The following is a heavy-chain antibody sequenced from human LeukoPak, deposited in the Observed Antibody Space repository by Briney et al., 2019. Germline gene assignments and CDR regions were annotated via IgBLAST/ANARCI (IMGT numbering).Heavy chain of an antibody. D-gene: IGHD1-1*01. CDR3: ARGTTHYYYYYMDV. CDR2: IYYSGST. J-gene: IGHJ6*03. V-gene: IGHV4-59*01. Sequence: KPSETLSLTCTVSGGSISSYYWSWIRQPPGKGLEWIGYIYYSGSTNYNPSLKSGVTISVDTSKNQFSLKLSSVTAADTAVYYCARGTTHYYYYYMDVWGKGTTVTVSS. CDR1: GGSISSYY.